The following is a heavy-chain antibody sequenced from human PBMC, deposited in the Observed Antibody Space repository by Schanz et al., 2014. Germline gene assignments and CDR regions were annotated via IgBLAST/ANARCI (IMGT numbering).Heavy chain of an antibody. J-gene: IGHJ4*02. CDR1: GYSFTEYF. Sequence: QVQLVQSGPAVKKPGASMKVSCLASGYSFTEYFLHWVRQAPGQGLEGMGWINPNSGETNYEQKFKSRVTLTSDTSISTAFMELSGLTSDDTATYFCARARYTGYDCSGYWGQGTLLIVSS. CDR2: INPNSGET. D-gene: IGHD5-12*01. V-gene: IGHV1-2*02. CDR3: ARARYTGYDCSGY.